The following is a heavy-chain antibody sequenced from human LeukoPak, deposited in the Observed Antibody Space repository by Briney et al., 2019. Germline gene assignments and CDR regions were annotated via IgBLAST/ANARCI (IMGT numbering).Heavy chain of an antibody. J-gene: IGHJ5*02. CDR2: INRDGSER. CDR3: AGQTHFEP. CDR1: GFTFSNYW. Sequence: GGSLRLSCAASGFTFSNYWMTWVRQAPGKGLEWVANINRDGSERYYVDSVKGRFTISRDNSKNTLYLQMNSLRAEDTAVYYCAGQTHFEPWGQGTLVTVSS. V-gene: IGHV3-7*03.